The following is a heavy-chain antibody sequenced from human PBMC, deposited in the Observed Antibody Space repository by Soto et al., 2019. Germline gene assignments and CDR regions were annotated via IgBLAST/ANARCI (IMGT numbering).Heavy chain of an antibody. CDR2: VIPIFGGP. J-gene: IGHJ5*02. D-gene: IGHD1-20*01. Sequence: QVLLVQSGAEVKKPGSSVKVSCKTSGGTFTNFAISWVRQAPGQGLEWMGGVIPIFGGPNYAQKFQGRVTITADASTSTAYMELRSLRSEDTAVYYCATMLNGYNTLRTPKNRFDPWGQGTLVTVSS. CDR3: ATMLNGYNTLRTPKNRFDP. CDR1: GGTFTNFA. V-gene: IGHV1-69*01.